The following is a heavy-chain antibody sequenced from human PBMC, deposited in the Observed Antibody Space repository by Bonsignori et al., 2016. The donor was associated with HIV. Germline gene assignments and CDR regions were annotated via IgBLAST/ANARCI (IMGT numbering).Heavy chain of an antibody. J-gene: IGHJ6*03. CDR2: INSDGSST. CDR1: GFTFSSYW. Sequence: GGSLRLSCAASGFTFSSYWMHWVRQAPGKGLVWVSRINSDGSSTSYADSVKGRFTISRDNAKNTLYLQMNSLRAEDTAVYYCARDGAEGFWSGYYYYYYYMDVWGKGTTVTVSS. CDR3: ARDGAEGFWSGYYYYYYYMDV. V-gene: IGHV3-74*01. D-gene: IGHD3-3*01.